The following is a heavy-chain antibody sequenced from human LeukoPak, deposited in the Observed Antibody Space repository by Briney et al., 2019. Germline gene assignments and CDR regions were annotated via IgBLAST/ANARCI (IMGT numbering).Heavy chain of an antibody. D-gene: IGHD4-17*01. CDR2: IYTSGST. J-gene: IGHJ5*02. CDR3: ARARGGYGDYGSWFDP. Sequence: TSETLSLTCTVSGGSISSYHWSWIRQPAGKGLEWIGRIYTSGSTNYNPSLKSRVTMSVDTSKNQFSLKLSSVTAADTAVYYCARARGGYGDYGSWFDPWGQGTLVPVSS. V-gene: IGHV4-4*07. CDR1: GGSISSYH.